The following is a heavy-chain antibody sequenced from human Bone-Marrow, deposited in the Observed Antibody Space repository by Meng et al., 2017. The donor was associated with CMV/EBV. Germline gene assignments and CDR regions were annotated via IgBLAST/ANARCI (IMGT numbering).Heavy chain of an antibody. Sequence: GESLKISCAASGFTFSSYAMSWVRQAPGKGLEWVAFLRYDGSNKYYADSVKGRFTISRDNSKNTLYLQMNSLRAEDTALYYCAKGSTSWLSDAFDIWGQGTMVTVSS. V-gene: IGHV3-30*02. CDR2: LRYDGSNK. CDR3: AKGSTSWLSDAFDI. J-gene: IGHJ3*02. CDR1: GFTFSSYA. D-gene: IGHD2-2*01.